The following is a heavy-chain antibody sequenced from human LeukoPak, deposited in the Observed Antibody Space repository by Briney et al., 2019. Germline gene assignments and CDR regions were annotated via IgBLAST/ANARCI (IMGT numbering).Heavy chain of an antibody. CDR2: ISSSGGTI. Sequence: GGSLRLSCAASGFTFSDYYMSWIRQAPGKGLEWVSYISSSGGTIYYADSVKGRFTISRDNAKNSLYLQMNSLRAADTAVYYCARPRVGATGWFDPWGQGTLVTVSS. D-gene: IGHD1-26*01. V-gene: IGHV3-11*04. CDR1: GFTFSDYY. CDR3: ARPRVGATGWFDP. J-gene: IGHJ5*02.